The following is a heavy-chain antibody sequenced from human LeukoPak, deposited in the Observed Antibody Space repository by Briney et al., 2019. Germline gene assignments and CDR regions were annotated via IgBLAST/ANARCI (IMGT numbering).Heavy chain of an antibody. Sequence: GGSLRLSCAASGFTFSSYAMHWVRQAPGKGLEWVANIKQGGSEKYYVDSVKGRFTISRDNAKNTLYLQMNSLRAEDTAVYYCARESYCSGGSCYSGRAFDIWGQGTMVTVSS. J-gene: IGHJ3*02. CDR1: GFTFSSYA. V-gene: IGHV3-7*01. CDR3: ARESYCSGGSCYSGRAFDI. D-gene: IGHD2-15*01. CDR2: IKQGGSEK.